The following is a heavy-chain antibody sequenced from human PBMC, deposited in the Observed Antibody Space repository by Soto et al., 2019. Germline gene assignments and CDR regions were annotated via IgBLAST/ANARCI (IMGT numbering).Heavy chain of an antibody. Sequence: QVQLLESGGGLVKPGGSLRLSCAASGFTVSGYYMAWIRQPPGKGLEWISYISGDSIYTNHADSVKGRFTISRDNAKNSLDLQMNSLRAEDTAVYFCAAGQQVRMADIWGQGTMVTVSS. CDR3: AAGQQVRMADI. J-gene: IGHJ3*02. CDR1: GFTVSGYY. CDR2: ISGDSIYT. D-gene: IGHD6-13*01. V-gene: IGHV3-11*03.